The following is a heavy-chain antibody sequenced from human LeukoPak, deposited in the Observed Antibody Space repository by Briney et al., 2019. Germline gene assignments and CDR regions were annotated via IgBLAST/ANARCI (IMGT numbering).Heavy chain of an antibody. J-gene: IGHJ4*02. D-gene: IGHD6-13*01. CDR1: GGTFSSYA. V-gene: IGHV1-69*05. CDR3: ASRGIAAAGPLFDY. Sequence: SVKVSCKASGGTFSSYAISWVRQAPGQGLEWMGRIIPIFGTANYAQKFQGRVTITTDESTSTAYMELSSLRSEDTAVYYCASRGIAAAGPLFDYWAREPWSPSPQ. CDR2: IIPIFGTA.